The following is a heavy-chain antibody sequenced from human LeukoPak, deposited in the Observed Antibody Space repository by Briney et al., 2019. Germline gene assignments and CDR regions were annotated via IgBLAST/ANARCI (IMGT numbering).Heavy chain of an antibody. CDR1: GGSINSGVYY. J-gene: IGHJ5*02. D-gene: IGHD3-3*01. Sequence: SETLSLTCTVSGGSINSGVYYWNWIRQHPGKGLEWIGYIYHSGSTYYNPSHKSRVTISVDMSKNQFSLKQSYVTAAATAVYYCARAGPFWSGLVRFDPWGQGTLVTVS. CDR2: IYHSGST. CDR3: ARAGPFWSGLVRFDP. V-gene: IGHV4-31*03.